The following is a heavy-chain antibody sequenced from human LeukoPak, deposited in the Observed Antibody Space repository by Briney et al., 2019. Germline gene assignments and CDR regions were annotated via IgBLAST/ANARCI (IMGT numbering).Heavy chain of an antibody. J-gene: IGHJ4*02. V-gene: IGHV4-39*01. D-gene: IGHD3-10*01. CDR2: IYYSGST. Sequence: ETLSLTCTVSGGSISSSSYYWGWIRQPPGKGLEWIGSIYYSGSTYYNPSLKSRVTISVDTSKNQFSLKLSSVTAADTAVYYCARHYYGSGSYYWGQGTLVTVSS. CDR3: ARHYYGSGSYY. CDR1: GGSISSSSYY.